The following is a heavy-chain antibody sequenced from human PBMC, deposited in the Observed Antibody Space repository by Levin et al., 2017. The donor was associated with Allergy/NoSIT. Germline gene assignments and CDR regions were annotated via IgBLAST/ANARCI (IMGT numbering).Heavy chain of an antibody. D-gene: IGHD6-13*01. J-gene: IGHJ4*02. CDR3: ARTKYSSSGDVEDY. CDR1: GGSISSYY. CDR2: IYYSGST. Sequence: SQTLSLTCTVSGGSISSYYWSWIRQPPGKGLEWIGYIYYSGSTNYNPSLKSRVTISVDTSKNQFSLKLSSVTAADTAVYYGARTKYSSSGDVEDYWGQGTLVTVSS. V-gene: IGHV4-59*08.